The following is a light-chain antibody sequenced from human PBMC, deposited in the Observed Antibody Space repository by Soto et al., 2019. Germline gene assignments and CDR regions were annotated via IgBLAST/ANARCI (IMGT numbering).Light chain of an antibody. CDR3: QQTRSYPST. Sequence: IQLTQSPSSLSASVGDSVTITCRASQDITSYLAWYQQKPGKAPNLLIYGASTLQSEVPSRFSGSGSGTDFTLTISSLQAEDFATYYWQQTRSYPSTFGGGTKVDIK. V-gene: IGKV1-9*01. J-gene: IGKJ4*01. CDR1: QDITSY. CDR2: GAS.